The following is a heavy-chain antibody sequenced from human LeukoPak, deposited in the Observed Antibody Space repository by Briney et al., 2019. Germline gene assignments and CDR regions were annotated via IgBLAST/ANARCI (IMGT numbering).Heavy chain of an antibody. J-gene: IGHJ6*02. CDR1: GFTFSSYA. D-gene: IGHD6-19*01. V-gene: IGHV3-23*01. CDR2: ISGSGGST. Sequence: HPGGSLRLSCAASGFTFSSYAMSWVRQAPGKGLEWVSAISGSGGSTYYADSVKGRFTISRDNSKNTLYLQMNSLRAEDTAVYYCAKYAGRGSGWDYYYYGMDVWGQGTTVTVSS. CDR3: AKYAGRGSGWDYYYYGMDV.